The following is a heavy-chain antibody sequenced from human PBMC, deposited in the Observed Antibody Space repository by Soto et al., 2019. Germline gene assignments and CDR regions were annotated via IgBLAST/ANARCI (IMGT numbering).Heavy chain of an antibody. V-gene: IGHV3-11*01. J-gene: IGHJ3*02. CDR2: ISSSGSTI. D-gene: IGHD6-6*01. Sequence: GGSLRLSCAASRFTFSDYYMSWIRQAPGKGLEWVSYISSSGSTIYYADSVKGRFTISRDNAKNSLYLQMNSLRAEDTAVYYCASYEYSSSAAHAFDIWGQGTMVTVSS. CDR1: RFTFSDYY. CDR3: ASYEYSSSAAHAFDI.